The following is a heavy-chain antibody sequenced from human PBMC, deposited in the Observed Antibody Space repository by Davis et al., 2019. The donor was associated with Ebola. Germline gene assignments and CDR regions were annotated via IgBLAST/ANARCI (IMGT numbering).Heavy chain of an antibody. CDR3: ARDRYGDYELDS. J-gene: IGHJ5*01. CDR1: GFTFSSYG. D-gene: IGHD4-17*01. CDR2: ISYDGSNK. V-gene: IGHV3-30*03. Sequence: GESLKISCAASGFTFSSYGMHWVRQAPGKGLEWVAVISYDGSNKYYADSVKGRFTISRDNSKNTLYLQMNSLRAEDTAVYYCARDRYGDYELDSWGQGTLVTVSS.